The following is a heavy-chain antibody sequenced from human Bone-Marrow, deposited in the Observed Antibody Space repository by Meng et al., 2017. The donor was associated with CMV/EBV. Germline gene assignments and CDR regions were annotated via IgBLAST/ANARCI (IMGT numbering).Heavy chain of an antibody. CDR3: ARGARRYCSSSLCYRAFDI. D-gene: IGHD2-2*01. Sequence: SETLALTCTVSGGSISSGGYYSSWIRQHPGKGLEWIRYIYYSGSTYYNPSLKSRVSISVDTSKNHFSLTLTSMTAADTAAYYCARGARRYCSSSLCYRAFDIWGQGTMVTVSS. CDR1: GGSISSGGYY. J-gene: IGHJ3*02. V-gene: IGHV4-31*03. CDR2: IYYSGST.